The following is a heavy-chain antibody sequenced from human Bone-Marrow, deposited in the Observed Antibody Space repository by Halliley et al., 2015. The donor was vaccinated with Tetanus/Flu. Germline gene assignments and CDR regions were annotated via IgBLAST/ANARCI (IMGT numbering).Heavy chain of an antibody. D-gene: IGHD2-15*01. J-gene: IGHJ4*02. Sequence: RNEDYADSVKGRFTISRDKSRDTLHLQMNSLRAEDTAVYYCVKDARYCDSANCQTPFFFFDYWGQGTHVTVSS. V-gene: IGHV3-30*02. CDR2: RNE. CDR3: VKDARYCDSANCQTPFFFFDY.